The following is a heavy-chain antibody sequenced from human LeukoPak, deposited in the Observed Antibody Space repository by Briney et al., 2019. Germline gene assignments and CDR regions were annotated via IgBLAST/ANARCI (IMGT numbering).Heavy chain of an antibody. CDR1: GGTFSSYA. D-gene: IGHD3-10*01. V-gene: IGHV1-69*04. Sequence: SAKVSCKASGGTFSSYAISWVRQAPGQGLEWMGRIIPILGIADYAQKFQGRVTITADKSTSTAYMELSSLRSEDTAVYYCAAQIYGSGSNYYYGMDVWGQGTTVTVSS. J-gene: IGHJ6*02. CDR3: AAQIYGSGSNYYYGMDV. CDR2: IIPILGIA.